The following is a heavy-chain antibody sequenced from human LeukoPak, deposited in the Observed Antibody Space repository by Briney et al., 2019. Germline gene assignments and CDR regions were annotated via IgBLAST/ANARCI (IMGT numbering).Heavy chain of an antibody. Sequence: GESLRLSCAASGFPFSTYWMSWVRQAPGKGLEWVANINQDGTEKYYVDSVKGRFTISRDYAKNSLYLQMNSLRAEDTALYYCARDKEQQLVRGGSAFDIWGQGTMVTVSS. V-gene: IGHV3-7*03. J-gene: IGHJ3*02. CDR1: GFPFSTYW. CDR3: ARDKEQQLVRGGSAFDI. D-gene: IGHD6-13*01. CDR2: INQDGTEK.